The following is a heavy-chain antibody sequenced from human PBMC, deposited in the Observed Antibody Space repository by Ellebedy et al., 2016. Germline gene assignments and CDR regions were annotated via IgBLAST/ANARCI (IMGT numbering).Heavy chain of an antibody. CDR3: ARDLQFGPRESFDY. J-gene: IGHJ4*02. CDR2: ISYDGANI. CDR1: GFTFSSYA. Sequence: GGSLRLXXAASGFTFSSYAFHWVRQAPGKGLEWVAIISYDGANIYYADSVKGRFTISRDNSKNTVRLQMDSLSADDTAVYYCARDLQFGPRESFDYWGQGTLVTVSS. V-gene: IGHV3-30-3*01. D-gene: IGHD3-10*01.